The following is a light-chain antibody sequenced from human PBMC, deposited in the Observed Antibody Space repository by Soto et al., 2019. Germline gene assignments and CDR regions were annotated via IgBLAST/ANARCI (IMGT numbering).Light chain of an antibody. V-gene: IGLV2-8*01. CDR2: EVS. CDR1: SSDVGGYNY. J-gene: IGLJ1*01. CDR3: SSYAGSNRV. Sequence: QSVLTQPPSASGSPGQSVTISCTGTSSDVGGYNYVSWYQQHPGKAPKLMIYEVSKRPSGVPDRFSGSKSGNTASLTVSGLQAEDEADCYCSSYAGSNRVFGTGTKLTVL.